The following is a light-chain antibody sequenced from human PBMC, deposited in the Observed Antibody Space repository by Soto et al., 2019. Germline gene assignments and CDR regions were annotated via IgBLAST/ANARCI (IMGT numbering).Light chain of an antibody. V-gene: IGKV1-5*01. CDR3: QQYKAYST. CDR1: QSISSW. Sequence: IQMTQSPSTLSASVGDRVTITCRASQSISSWLAWYQQKPGKAPKFLIYDASSLESGVPSRFSGTGSGTEFTLTISSLQPDDLATYYCQQYKAYSTFGGGTKVDIK. CDR2: DAS. J-gene: IGKJ4*01.